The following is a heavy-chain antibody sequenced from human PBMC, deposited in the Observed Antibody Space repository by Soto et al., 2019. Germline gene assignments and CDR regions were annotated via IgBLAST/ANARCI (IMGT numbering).Heavy chain of an antibody. D-gene: IGHD5-18*01. CDR2: IDPSDSYT. CDR3: ASSGYSYGYTTFGGYYYGMDV. V-gene: IGHV5-10-1*01. Sequence: PGESLKISCKGSGYSFTSYWISWVRQMPGKGLEWMGRIDPSDSYTNYSPSFQGHVTISADKSISTAYLQWGSLKASDTAMYYCASSGYSYGYTTFGGYYYGMDVWGQGTTVTVSS. CDR1: GYSFTSYW. J-gene: IGHJ6*02.